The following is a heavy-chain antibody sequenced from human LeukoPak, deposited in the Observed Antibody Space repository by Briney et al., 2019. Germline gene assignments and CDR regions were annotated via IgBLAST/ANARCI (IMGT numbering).Heavy chain of an antibody. J-gene: IGHJ4*02. V-gene: IGHV4-34*01. D-gene: IGHD6-19*01. Sequence: SETLSLTCAVYGGSFSGYYWSWIRQPPGKGLEWIGEINHSGSTNYNPSLKSRVTISVDTSKNQFSLKLSSVTAADTAVYYCARGTAGKAYFDYWGQGTLVTVSS. CDR1: GGSFSGYY. CDR2: INHSGST. CDR3: ARGTAGKAYFDY.